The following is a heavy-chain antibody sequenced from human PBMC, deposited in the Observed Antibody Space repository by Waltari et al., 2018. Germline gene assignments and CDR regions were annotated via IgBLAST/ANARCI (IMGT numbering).Heavy chain of an antibody. CDR2: ITTILGIA. Sequence: QVQLVQSGAEVKKTESSVKVSCQASGGTFRTHIITWVRQAPGQGLEWMGQITTILGIANYAQKFQARVTITADESTSTSYMELSSLTSEDTAVYYCARGAAPMAVTSLDFWGQGTLVTVSS. CDR3: ARGAAPMAVTSLDF. J-gene: IGHJ4*02. D-gene: IGHD2-2*01. V-gene: IGHV1-69*04. CDR1: GGTFRTHI.